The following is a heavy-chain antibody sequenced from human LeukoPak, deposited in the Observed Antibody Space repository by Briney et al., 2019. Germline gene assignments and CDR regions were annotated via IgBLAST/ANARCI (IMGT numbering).Heavy chain of an antibody. CDR2: INPNSGGT. Sequence: ASVKVSCKASGYTFKGYYMHWVRQAPGQGLEWMGWINPNSGGTNYAQKFQGRVTMTRDTSISTAYMELSRLRSDDTAVYYCARVSFQLPTLFDYWGQGTLVTVSS. CDR1: GYTFKGYY. D-gene: IGHD2-2*01. J-gene: IGHJ4*02. CDR3: ARVSFQLPTLFDY. V-gene: IGHV1-2*02.